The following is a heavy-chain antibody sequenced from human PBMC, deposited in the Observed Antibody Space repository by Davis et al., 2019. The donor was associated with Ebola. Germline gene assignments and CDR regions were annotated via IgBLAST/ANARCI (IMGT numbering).Heavy chain of an antibody. D-gene: IGHD5-12*01. J-gene: IGHJ4*02. CDR1: GGSISSSSYH. CDR3: ARDLRGYDSSFDY. Sequence: GSLRLSCTVSGGSISSSSYHWGWIRQPPGKGLEWIGSMYYSGSTYYNPSLKSRVTISVDTSKNQFSLKLSSVTAADTAVYYCARDLRGYDSSFDYWGQGTLVTVSS. V-gene: IGHV4-39*02. CDR2: MYYSGST.